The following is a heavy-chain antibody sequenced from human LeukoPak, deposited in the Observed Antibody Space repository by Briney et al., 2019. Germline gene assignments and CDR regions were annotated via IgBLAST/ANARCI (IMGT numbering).Heavy chain of an antibody. CDR2: INHSGST. D-gene: IGHD2-2*01. CDR3: ARGEYCSSTSCYLRYYYYYGMDV. Sequence: SETLSLTCAVYGVSFSGYYWSWIRQPPGKGLEWIGEINHSGSTNYNPSLKSRVTISVDTSKNQFSLKLSSVTAADTAVYYCARGEYCSSTSCYLRYYYYYGMDVWGQGTTVTVSS. CDR1: GVSFSGYY. J-gene: IGHJ6*02. V-gene: IGHV4-34*01.